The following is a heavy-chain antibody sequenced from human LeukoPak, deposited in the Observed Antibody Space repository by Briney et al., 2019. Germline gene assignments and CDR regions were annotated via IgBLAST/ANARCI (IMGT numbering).Heavy chain of an antibody. D-gene: IGHD6-19*01. CDR1: GDSIDSGGYY. V-gene: IGHV4-31*03. CDR3: ARGRRQWLVPPSDYYFYMDV. J-gene: IGHJ6*03. CDR2: ISYSEST. Sequence: SSQTLSLTCSVSGDSIDSGGYYWSWIRQHPGTGLEWIGYISYSESTYYNPSLRGRLTISLDTSENQFSLKLTSVTAADTAVYYCARGRRQWLVPPSDYYFYMDVWGKGTTVTVSS.